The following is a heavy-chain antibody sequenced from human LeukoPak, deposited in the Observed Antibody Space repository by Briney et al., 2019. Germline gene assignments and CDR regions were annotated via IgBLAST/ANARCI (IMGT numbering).Heavy chain of an antibody. CDR1: GYTFTSYD. V-gene: IGHV1-18*01. Sequence: ASVKVSCKASGYTFTSYDINWVRQATGQGLEWMGWMNPNSGNTNYAQKLQGRVTMTTDTSTSTAYMELRSLRSDDTAVYYCARDHVKSSGWFDYWGQGTLVTVSS. J-gene: IGHJ4*02. CDR3: ARDHVKSSGWFDY. CDR2: MNPNSGNT. D-gene: IGHD6-19*01.